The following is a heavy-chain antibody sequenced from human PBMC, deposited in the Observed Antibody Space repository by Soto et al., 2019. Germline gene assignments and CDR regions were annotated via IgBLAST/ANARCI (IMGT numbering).Heavy chain of an antibody. CDR2: IYPGDSDT. J-gene: IGHJ6*02. V-gene: IGHV5-51*01. CDR3: ARTRSFTLGFYYDGMDV. CDR1: GYSFASYW. Sequence: ESLKISCQGSGYSFASYWIGWVRQMPGKDLERMGIIYPGDSDTRYSPSFQGQVTISADKSLRTAYLQWTSLKASDTALYYCARTRSFTLGFYYDGMDVWGQGTTVTVSS. D-gene: IGHD6-6*01.